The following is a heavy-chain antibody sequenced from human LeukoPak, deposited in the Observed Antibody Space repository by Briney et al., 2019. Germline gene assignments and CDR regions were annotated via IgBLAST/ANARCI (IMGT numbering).Heavy chain of an antibody. V-gene: IGHV4-38-2*02. CDR2: IYHSGST. CDR3: ARDLYSGGWGYFDY. D-gene: IGHD6-19*01. J-gene: IGHJ4*02. Sequence: SETLSLTCTISGYSICSGYYWGWIRPPPGKGLEWIGSIYHSGSTYYNPSLKSRVTISLDTSENQFSLKLSSVTAADTAVYYCARDLYSGGWGYFDYWGQGTLVTVSS. CDR1: GYSICSGYY.